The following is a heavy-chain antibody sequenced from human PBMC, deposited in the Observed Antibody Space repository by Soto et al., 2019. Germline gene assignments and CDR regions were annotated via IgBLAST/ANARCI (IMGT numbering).Heavy chain of an antibody. Sequence: PSETLSLTCTVSGGSISSYYWSWIRQPPGKGLEWIGYIYYSGSTNYNPSLKSRVTISVDTSKNQFSLKLSSVTAADTAVYYCARAEAVAGTDYYYYGMDVWGQGITVTVSS. J-gene: IGHJ6*02. CDR1: GGSISSYY. V-gene: IGHV4-59*01. CDR2: IYYSGST. CDR3: ARAEAVAGTDYYYYGMDV. D-gene: IGHD6-19*01.